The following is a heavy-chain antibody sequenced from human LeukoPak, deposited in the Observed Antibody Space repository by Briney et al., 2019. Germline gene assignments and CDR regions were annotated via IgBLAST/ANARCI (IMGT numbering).Heavy chain of an antibody. V-gene: IGHV3-74*01. CDR3: ARDRSSLGLWFGELRN. Sequence: GGSLRLTCAASGFTFTIYTMNWVRQAPAKGLVLVSRIYSDGSSTNYADSVKGRFTISRDNAKNTLYLQMNSLRAEDTAVYYCARDRSSLGLWFGELRNWGQGTLVTVSS. D-gene: IGHD3-10*01. CDR1: GFTFTIYT. J-gene: IGHJ4*02. CDR2: IYSDGSST.